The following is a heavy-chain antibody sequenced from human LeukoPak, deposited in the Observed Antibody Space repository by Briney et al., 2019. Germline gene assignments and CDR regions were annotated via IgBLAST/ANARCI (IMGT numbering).Heavy chain of an antibody. CDR3: ARGHCGSATCQRNWFDP. Sequence: AASVKVSCKASGYTFTGFYIHWLRQAPGQGLGWMGWMNPNSGDANYAPKFQGRVTMTRDTSISTAYMELSSLRFDDTAVYYCARGHCGSATCQRNWFDPWGQGSLVTVSS. J-gene: IGHJ5*02. V-gene: IGHV1-2*02. CDR2: MNPNSGDA. D-gene: IGHD2-2*01. CDR1: GYTFTGFY.